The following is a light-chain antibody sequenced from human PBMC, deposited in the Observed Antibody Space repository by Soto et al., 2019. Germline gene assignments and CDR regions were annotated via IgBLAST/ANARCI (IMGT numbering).Light chain of an antibody. J-gene: IGLJ2*01. CDR2: EVF. CDR3: CSYTTTSTFV. V-gene: IGLV2-14*01. Sequence: QSALTQPASVSGSPGQSITISCTGTSSDVGGYNYVSWYQQHPGKVPKLIIYEVFRRPSGMSNRFSGSKSGNTASLTISGLQAEDEADYYCCSYTTTSTFVFGGGTQLT. CDR1: SSDVGGYNY.